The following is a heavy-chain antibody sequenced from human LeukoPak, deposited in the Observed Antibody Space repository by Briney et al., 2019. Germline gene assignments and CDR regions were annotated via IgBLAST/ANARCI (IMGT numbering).Heavy chain of an antibody. CDR2: INPSGGST. CDR1: GYTFTSYY. CDR3: AREGSGSYFNPSRDFDY. D-gene: IGHD1-26*01. J-gene: IGHJ4*02. V-gene: IGHV1-46*01. Sequence: GASVKVSCKASGYTFTSYYMHWVRQAPGQGLEWMGIINPSGGSTSYAQKFQGRVTMTRDTSTSTVYMELSSLRSEDTAVYYCAREGSGSYFNPSRDFDYWDQGTLVTVSS.